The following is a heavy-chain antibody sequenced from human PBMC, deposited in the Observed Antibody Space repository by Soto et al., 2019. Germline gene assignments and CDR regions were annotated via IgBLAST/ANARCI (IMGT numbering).Heavy chain of an antibody. Sequence: GGSLRLSCAASGFTFSDYYMSWIRQAPGKGLEWVSYISSSGSTIYYADSVKGRFTISRDNAKNSLYLQMNSLRAEDTAVYYCARPHYYDFWSGSAYYMDVWGKGTTVTVSS. J-gene: IGHJ6*03. V-gene: IGHV3-11*01. CDR3: ARPHYYDFWSGSAYYMDV. CDR1: GFTFSDYY. CDR2: ISSSGSTI. D-gene: IGHD3-3*01.